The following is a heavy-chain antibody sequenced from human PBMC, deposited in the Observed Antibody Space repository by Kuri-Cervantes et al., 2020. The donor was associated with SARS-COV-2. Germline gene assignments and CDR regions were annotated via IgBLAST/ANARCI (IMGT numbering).Heavy chain of an antibody. Sequence: GESLKISCAASGFTFSNAWMNWVRQAPGKGLEWVSSISRSSTYIYYADSLKGRFTVSRDNAKNSLYLQMNSLRAEDTAVYYCARTLREMATIARYFDLWGRGTLVTVSS. J-gene: IGHJ2*01. CDR3: ARTLREMATIARYFDL. CDR2: ISRSSTYI. CDR1: GFTFSNAW. D-gene: IGHD5-24*01. V-gene: IGHV3-21*01.